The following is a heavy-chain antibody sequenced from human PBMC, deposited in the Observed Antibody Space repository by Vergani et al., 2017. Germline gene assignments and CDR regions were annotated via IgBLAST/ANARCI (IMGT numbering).Heavy chain of an antibody. CDR3: ARGYDSSGYYFDY. J-gene: IGHJ4*02. CDR1: GGSISSYY. CDR2: IYYSGST. D-gene: IGHD3-22*01. V-gene: IGHV4-59*01. Sequence: QVQLQESGPGLVKPSETLSLTCTVSGGSISSYYWSWIRQHPGKGLEWIGYIYYSGSTNYNPSLKSRVTISVDTSKNQFSLKLSSVTAADTAVYYCARGYDSSGYYFDYWGQGTLVTVSS.